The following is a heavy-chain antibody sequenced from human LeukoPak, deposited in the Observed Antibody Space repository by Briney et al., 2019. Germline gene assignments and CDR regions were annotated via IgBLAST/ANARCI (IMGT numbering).Heavy chain of an antibody. Sequence: ASGKFSCKALGYTLTSSYMNWVRKALGQGLNWMEKINPSGGSTSYAQKFQGRVTMTRDTSTSTVYMELSSLRSEDTAVYYCARVGCSGGSCYGYYFDYWGQGTLVTVSS. CDR3: ARVGCSGGSCYGYYFDY. J-gene: IGHJ4*02. CDR1: GYTLTSSY. V-gene: IGHV1-46*01. D-gene: IGHD2-15*01. CDR2: INPSGGST.